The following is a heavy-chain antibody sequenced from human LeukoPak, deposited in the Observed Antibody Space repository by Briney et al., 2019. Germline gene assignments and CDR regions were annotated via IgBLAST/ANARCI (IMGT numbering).Heavy chain of an antibody. V-gene: IGHV3-9*01. J-gene: IGHJ3*02. CDR1: GFTFDDYA. CDR2: IRWNSGSI. CDR3: AKDISSCGGDCPDAFDI. D-gene: IGHD2-21*02. Sequence: GGSLRLSCAASGFTFDDYAMHWVRQAPGKGLEWVSGIRWNSGSIGYADSVKGRFTISRDNAKNSLYLQMNSLRAEDTALYYCAKDISSCGGDCPDAFDIWGQGTMVTVSS.